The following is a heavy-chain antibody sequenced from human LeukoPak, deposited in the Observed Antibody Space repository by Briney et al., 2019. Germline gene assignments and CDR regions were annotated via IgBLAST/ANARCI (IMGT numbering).Heavy chain of an antibody. J-gene: IGHJ3*01. V-gene: IGHV4-59*12. CDR3: ARELRYDNSDSGAF. CDR1: GGSISSYY. CDR2: IYYSGST. Sequence: SETLSLTCTVSGGSISSYYWSWIRQPPGKGLEWIGYIYYSGSTNYNPFLKSRVTMSVDTSKNQFSLKLSSVTAADTAVYYCARELRYDNSDSGAFWGQGTVVTVSS. D-gene: IGHD3-22*01.